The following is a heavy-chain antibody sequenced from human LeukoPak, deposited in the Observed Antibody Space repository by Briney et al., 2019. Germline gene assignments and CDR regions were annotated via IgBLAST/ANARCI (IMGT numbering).Heavy chain of an antibody. CDR1: GYTFTGYY. CDR2: INPNSGGT. D-gene: IGHD2-21*02. J-gene: IGHJ4*02. V-gene: IGHV1-2*02. Sequence: ASVKVSCKASGYTFTGYYMHWVRQAPGQGLEWMGWINPNSGGTNYAQKFQGRVTMTRDTSISTAYMELSRLRSDDTAVYYCASDFFCGGDCYSSRRETPPDYWGQGTLVTVSS. CDR3: ASDFFCGGDCYSSRRETPPDY.